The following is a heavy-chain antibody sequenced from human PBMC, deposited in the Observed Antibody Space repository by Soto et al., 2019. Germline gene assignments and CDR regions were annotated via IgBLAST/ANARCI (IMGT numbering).Heavy chain of an antibody. CDR1: GGSSSGHY. D-gene: IGHD3-10*01. J-gene: IGHJ4*02. CDR3: ARVLWLGELLRIFDY. V-gene: IGHV4-34*01. Sequence: PSETLSLTCAVYGGSSSGHYWSWIRQSPGKGLEWIGEINPSGSTNYNPSLKSRVTISVDTSKKQFSLKLSSVNAADTAVYYCARVLWLGELLRIFDYWGQGTLATVSS. CDR2: INPSGST.